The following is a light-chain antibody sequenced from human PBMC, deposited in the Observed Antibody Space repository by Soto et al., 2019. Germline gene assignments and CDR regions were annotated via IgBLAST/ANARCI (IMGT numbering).Light chain of an antibody. CDR2: RVS. CDR1: QEMYSN. Sequence: IVMTQPPATLSVSPGERSTFSCRSSQEMYSNVACYQQRPAQAPRLFIYRVSTRATDIQARFSCSGSGTEFTLTISSLKSEDLTVYTCLQYHNLWAFGKG. J-gene: IGKJ1*01. CDR3: LQYHNLWA. V-gene: IGKV3-15*01.